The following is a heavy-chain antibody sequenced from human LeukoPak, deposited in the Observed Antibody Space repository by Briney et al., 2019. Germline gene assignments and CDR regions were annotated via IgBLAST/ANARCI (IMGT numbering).Heavy chain of an antibody. Sequence: GGSLRLSCAASGFSFSTYSMNWVRQAPGKGLEWVSSISSSSNYIYYADSVKGRFTTSGDNAKNSLYLQMTSLRAEDTAVYYCARDPPYSSSLGLIDYWGQGTLVTVSS. CDR3: ARDPPYSSSLGLIDY. J-gene: IGHJ4*02. CDR1: GFSFSTYS. CDR2: ISSSSNYI. D-gene: IGHD6-13*01. V-gene: IGHV3-21*01.